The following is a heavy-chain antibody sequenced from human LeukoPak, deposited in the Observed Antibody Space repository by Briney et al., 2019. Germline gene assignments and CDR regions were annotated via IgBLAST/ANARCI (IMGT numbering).Heavy chain of an antibody. CDR1: GGSISSSTYY. CDR2: IYDSGST. V-gene: IGHV4-39*07. J-gene: IGHJ6*03. Sequence: TSETLSLTCTVSGGSISSSTYYWAWIRQPPGKGLEWIGSIYDSGSTYNNPSLKSRVTISVDTSKNEFSLKLSSVTAADTAVYYCARITVMVAAPGFYMDVWGKGTTVTVSS. CDR3: ARITVMVAAPGFYMDV. D-gene: IGHD3-22*01.